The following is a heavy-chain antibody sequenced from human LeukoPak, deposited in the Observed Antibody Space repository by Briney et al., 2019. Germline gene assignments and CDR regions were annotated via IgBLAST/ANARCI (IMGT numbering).Heavy chain of an antibody. CDR3: AGSYDSSGAGWFDY. Sequence: SETLSLTCTVSGGSFSSYCWSWIRQPPGKGLDGIGYIYYSSSTNYNPSLTNRVSISVATSKTQISLKLSSVTGADTAVYYCAGSYDSSGAGWFDYCGEGAL. CDR1: GGSFSSYC. CDR2: IYYSSST. J-gene: IGHJ4*02. V-gene: IGHV4-59*01. D-gene: IGHD3-22*01.